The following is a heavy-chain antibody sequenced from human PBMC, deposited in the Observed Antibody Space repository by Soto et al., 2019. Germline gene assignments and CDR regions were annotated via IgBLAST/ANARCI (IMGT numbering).Heavy chain of an antibody. CDR2: IRSSSSAI. V-gene: IGHV3-48*01. CDR1: VFTFSSYW. Sequence: GGSLRLSCAASVFTFSSYWMSWVRQAPGKGLEWVANIRSSSSAIYYADSVKGRFTISRDNAKNSLYLQMNSLRAEDTAVYYCARDVRAFDIWGQGTTVTVSS. CDR3: ARDVRAFDI. J-gene: IGHJ3*02.